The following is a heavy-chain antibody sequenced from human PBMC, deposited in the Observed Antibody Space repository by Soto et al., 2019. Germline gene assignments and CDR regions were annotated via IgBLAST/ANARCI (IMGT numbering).Heavy chain of an antibody. Sequence: QVQLQESGPGLVKPSQTLSLTCTVSGGSISSGGYYWSWIRQHPGKGLEWIGYIYYSGSNYYNPSLKSPVTRSVDTSKNQFSLKLSSVTAADTAVYYCSSCTDHWWFDPWGQGTLVTVSS. D-gene: IGHD2-2*01. CDR1: GGSISSGGYY. CDR2: IYYSGSN. CDR3: SSCTDHWWFDP. J-gene: IGHJ5*02. V-gene: IGHV4-31*01.